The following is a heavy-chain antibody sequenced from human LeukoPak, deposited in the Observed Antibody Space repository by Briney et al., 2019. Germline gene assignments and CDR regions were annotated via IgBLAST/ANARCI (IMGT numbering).Heavy chain of an antibody. CDR1: GYTFTGYY. D-gene: IGHD2-2*01. V-gene: IGHV1-2*04. J-gene: IGHJ6*02. Sequence: ASVKVSCKASGYTFTGYYMHWVRQAPGQGLEWMGWINPNSGGTNYAQKFQGWVTMTRDTSISTAYMELSRLRSDDTAVYYCARGYVPGVVVPADHGMDVWGQGTTVTVSS. CDR2: INPNSGGT. CDR3: ARGYVPGVVVPADHGMDV.